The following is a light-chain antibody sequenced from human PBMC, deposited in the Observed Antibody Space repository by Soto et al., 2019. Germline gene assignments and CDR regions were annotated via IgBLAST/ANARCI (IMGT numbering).Light chain of an antibody. Sequence: EIVTTQSPATLSVSPGERATLSFRASQSVSSNLAWYQQKPGQTPRLLIYGASTRATGIPARFSGSGSGTEFTLTISSLQSEDFAVYYCHQYDNWPQPFGQGTKVDI. CDR3: HQYDNWPQP. CDR1: QSVSSN. V-gene: IGKV3-15*01. CDR2: GAS. J-gene: IGKJ1*01.